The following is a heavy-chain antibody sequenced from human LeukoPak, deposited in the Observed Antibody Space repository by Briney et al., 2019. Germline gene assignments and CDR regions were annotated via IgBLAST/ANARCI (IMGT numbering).Heavy chain of an antibody. CDR2: IYTTGSS. D-gene: IGHD6-19*01. J-gene: IGHJ5*01. Sequence: PSETLSLTCTVSGGSISGYYWNWIRQPAGKGLEWIGRIYTTGSSNYSPSLKRRVTMSVDTSKNQFSLRLNSVTAADTAVYYCARGGSSDWLNWFDPWGQGTLVTVSS. CDR1: GGSISGYY. CDR3: ARGGSSDWLNWFDP. V-gene: IGHV4-4*07.